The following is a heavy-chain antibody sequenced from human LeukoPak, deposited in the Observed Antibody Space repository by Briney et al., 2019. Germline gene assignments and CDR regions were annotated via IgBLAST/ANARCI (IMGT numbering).Heavy chain of an antibody. Sequence: PGGSLRLSCAASGFTFSSYAMSWVRQAPGKGLEWVANIKQDGSEKYYVDSVKGRFTISRDNAKNSLYLQMNSLRAEDTAVYYCARGGWSLDYWGQGTLVTVSS. CDR2: IKQDGSEK. CDR1: GFTFSSYA. CDR3: ARGGWSLDY. J-gene: IGHJ4*02. V-gene: IGHV3-7*01. D-gene: IGHD6-19*01.